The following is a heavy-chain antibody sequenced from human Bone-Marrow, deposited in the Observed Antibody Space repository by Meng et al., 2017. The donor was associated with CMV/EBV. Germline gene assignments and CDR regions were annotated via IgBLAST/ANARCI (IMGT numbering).Heavy chain of an antibody. CDR3: ARASRDGDYFDY. CDR1: GYSFTSYW. Sequence: KVSCKGSGYSFTSYWIGWVRQMPGKGLEWVGIIYPGDSDARYSPSFQGQVTISVDRSISTAYLQWNSLKASDTATYYCARASRDGDYFDYWGQGTLVTVSS. J-gene: IGHJ4*02. CDR2: IYPGDSDA. V-gene: IGHV5-51*01. D-gene: IGHD5-24*01.